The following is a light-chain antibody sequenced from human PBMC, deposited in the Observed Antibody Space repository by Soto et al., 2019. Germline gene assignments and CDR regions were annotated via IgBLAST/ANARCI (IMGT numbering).Light chain of an antibody. J-gene: IGKJ2*01. CDR1: QSVSSTY. CDR2: GAS. Sequence: EIVLTQAPGTLSLSPGERATLSCRASQSVSSTYLAWYQQKPGQAPRLLIYGASSRPTGIPDRINGSGSGTDFTITICRLEPEPLAVFYCQQYGNSPRITFCQGTTLEIK. CDR3: QQYGNSPRIT. V-gene: IGKV3-20*01.